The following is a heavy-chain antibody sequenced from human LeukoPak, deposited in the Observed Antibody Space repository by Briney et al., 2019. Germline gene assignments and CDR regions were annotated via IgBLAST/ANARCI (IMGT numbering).Heavy chain of an antibody. J-gene: IGHJ5*02. Sequence: GASLRLSCAASGFTFSSHAMSWVRQAPGKGLEWVSAISGSGGSTYYADSVKGRFTISRDNSKNTLYLQMNSLRAEDTAVYYCASLTTVTSNWFDPWGQGTLVTVSS. CDR2: ISGSGGST. CDR3: ASLTTVTSNWFDP. D-gene: IGHD4-17*01. V-gene: IGHV3-23*01. CDR1: GFTFSSHA.